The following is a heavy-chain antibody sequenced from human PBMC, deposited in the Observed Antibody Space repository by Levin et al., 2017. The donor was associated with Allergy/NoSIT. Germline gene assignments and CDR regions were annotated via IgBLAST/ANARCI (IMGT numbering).Heavy chain of an antibody. D-gene: IGHD5/OR15-5a*01. CDR2: INYRGGT. J-gene: IGHJ6*02. CDR1: GGSVSSGTYY. CDR3: ARNRIIVSCGKDYYYGMYV. V-gene: IGHV4-61*01. Sequence: SETLSLTCTVSGGSVSSGTYYWSWIRQPPGTGLEWIGYINYRGGTNYNPSLKSRVTISVDTSKNEFSLKLTSVTAADTAVYYCARNRIIVSCGKDYYYGMYVWGPATTVTVSS.